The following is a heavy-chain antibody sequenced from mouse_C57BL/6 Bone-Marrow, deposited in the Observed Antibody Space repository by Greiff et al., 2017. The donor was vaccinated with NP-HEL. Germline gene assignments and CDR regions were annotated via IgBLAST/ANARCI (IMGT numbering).Heavy chain of an antibody. D-gene: IGHD1-1*02. J-gene: IGHJ3*01. CDR1: GYTFTSYW. V-gene: IGHV1-52*01. CDR3: GTGAWFAY. CDR2: IDPSDSET. Sequence: QVHVKQPGAELVRPGSSVKLSCKASGYTFTSYWMHWVKQRPIQGLEWIGNIDPSDSETHYNQKFKDKATLTVDKSSSTAYMQLSSLTSEDSAVYYCGTGAWFAYWGQGTLVTVSA.